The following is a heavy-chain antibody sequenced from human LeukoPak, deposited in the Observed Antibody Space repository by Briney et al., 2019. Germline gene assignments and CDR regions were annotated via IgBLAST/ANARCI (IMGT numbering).Heavy chain of an antibody. D-gene: IGHD2-2*01. CDR3: ARGGGASPSDY. Sequence: SETLSLTCTVSGYSISSSYWSWIRQPAGKGLEWIGRFYTSGSANYNPSLKSRVSMSVDTSKNQLSLKLTPVTAADTAVYYCARGGGASPSDYWGQGILVTVSS. CDR2: FYTSGSA. CDR1: GYSISSSY. J-gene: IGHJ4*02. V-gene: IGHV4-4*07.